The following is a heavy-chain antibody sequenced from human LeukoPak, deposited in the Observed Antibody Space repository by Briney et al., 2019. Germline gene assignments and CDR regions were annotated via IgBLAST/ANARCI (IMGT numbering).Heavy chain of an antibody. CDR2: ITSSGSAR. J-gene: IGHJ4*02. Sequence: GGSLRLSCAASGFSFSGYSMNWVRQAPGKGLEWVSYITSSGSARYYADSVKGRFTISRDNAKNSLHLQMNSLRDEDTAVYYCARAYSGYVLFDNWGQGTLVTVSS. V-gene: IGHV3-48*02. CDR3: ARAYSGYVLFDN. CDR1: GFSFSGYS. D-gene: IGHD5-12*01.